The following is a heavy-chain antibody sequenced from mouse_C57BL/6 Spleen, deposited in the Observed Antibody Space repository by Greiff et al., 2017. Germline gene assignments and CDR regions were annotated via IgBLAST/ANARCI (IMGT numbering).Heavy chain of an antibody. Sequence: QLQQPGAELVKPGASVKLSCKASGYTFTSYWMHWVKQRPGQGLEWIGMIHPNSGSTNYNEKFKSKATLTVDKSSSTAYMQLSSLTSEDSAVYYCARQGITTTLDYWGQGTTLTVSS. V-gene: IGHV1-64*01. D-gene: IGHD1-1*01. CDR2: IHPNSGST. J-gene: IGHJ2*01. CDR1: GYTFTSYW. CDR3: ARQGITTTLDY.